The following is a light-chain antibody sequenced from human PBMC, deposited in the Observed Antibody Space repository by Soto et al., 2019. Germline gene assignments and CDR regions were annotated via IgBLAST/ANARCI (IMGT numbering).Light chain of an antibody. J-gene: IGKJ5*01. CDR3: QQSYKMPS. CDR1: RNVSIY. V-gene: IGKV1-39*01. Sequence: EIPLTQSPSSLAASVVDRLTLTCRASRNVSIYLNWYQHKPGKGPTLLIHATSNLQIGVPSRFSGSGAGKEFTLTISSLEPEDFGNYYCQQSYKMPSFGQGTRLVIK. CDR2: ATS.